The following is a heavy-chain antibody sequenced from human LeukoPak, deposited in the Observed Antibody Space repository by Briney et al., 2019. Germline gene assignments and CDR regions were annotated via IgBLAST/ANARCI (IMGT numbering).Heavy chain of an antibody. D-gene: IGHD1-26*01. CDR2: INHSGST. CDR1: GGSFSGYY. CDR3: ASQVVGAMGY. J-gene: IGHJ4*02. V-gene: IGHV4-34*01. Sequence: SETLSLTCAVYGGSFSGYYWSWVRQPPGKGLEWMGEINHSGSTNYNPSLKSRVTISVDTSKNHFSLKLSSVTAADTAVYYCASQVVGAMGYWGQGTLVTVSS.